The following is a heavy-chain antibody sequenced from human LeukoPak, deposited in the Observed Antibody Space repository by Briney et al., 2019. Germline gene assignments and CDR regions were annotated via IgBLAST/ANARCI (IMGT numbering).Heavy chain of an antibody. CDR3: AKDRYYGSGSYQDY. V-gene: IGHV3-30*18. Sequence: GESLRLSCAASGFTFSSYGMHWVRQAPGKGLEWVAVISYDGSNKYYADSVKGRFTISRDNSKNTLYLQMNSLRAEDTAVYYCAKDRYYGSGSYQDYWGQGTLVTVSS. D-gene: IGHD3-10*01. J-gene: IGHJ4*02. CDR1: GFTFSSYG. CDR2: ISYDGSNK.